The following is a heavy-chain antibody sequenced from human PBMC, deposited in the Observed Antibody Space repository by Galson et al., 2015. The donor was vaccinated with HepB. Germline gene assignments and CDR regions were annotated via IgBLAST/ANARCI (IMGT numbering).Heavy chain of an antibody. CDR3: ARVKEVGATTRTYYYYYGMDV. J-gene: IGHJ6*02. CDR1: GFTFSSYW. CDR2: IKQDGSEK. Sequence: SLRLSCAASGFTFSSYWMSWVRQAPGKGLEWVANIKQDGSEKYYVDSAKGRFTISRDNAKNSLYLQMNSLRAEDTAVYYCARVKEVGATTRTYYYYYGMDVWGQGTTVTVSS. D-gene: IGHD1-26*01. V-gene: IGHV3-7*03.